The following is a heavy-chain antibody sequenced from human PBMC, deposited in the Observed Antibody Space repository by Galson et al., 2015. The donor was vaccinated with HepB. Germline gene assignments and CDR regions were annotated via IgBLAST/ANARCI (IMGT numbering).Heavy chain of an antibody. CDR3: ARDGTIVGAWPEDY. J-gene: IGHJ4*02. V-gene: IGHV7-4-1*02. Sequence: SVKVSCKASGYTFTAYYMHWVRQAPGQGLEWMGWINTNTGNPTYAQGFTGRFVFSLDTSVSTAYLQISSLKAEDTAVYYCARDGTIVGAWPEDYWGQGTLVTVSS. CDR2: INTNTGNP. CDR1: GYTFTAYY. D-gene: IGHD1-26*01.